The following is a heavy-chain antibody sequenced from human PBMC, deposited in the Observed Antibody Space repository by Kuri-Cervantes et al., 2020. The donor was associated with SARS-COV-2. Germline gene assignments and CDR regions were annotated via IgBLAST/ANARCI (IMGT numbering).Heavy chain of an antibody. CDR1: GDSISDYSYY. J-gene: IGHJ3*02. CDR3: ARDGWSGSNGAFDI. D-gene: IGHD1-26*01. V-gene: IGHV4-39*07. Sequence: SETLSLTCTVPGDSISDYSYYWGWIRQPPGKGLEWIGSIHYTGNTYYNPSLRSRVTMSVDTAKNQVSLEVTSVTAADTAVYYCARDGWSGSNGAFDIWGQGTMVTVSS. CDR2: IHYTGNT.